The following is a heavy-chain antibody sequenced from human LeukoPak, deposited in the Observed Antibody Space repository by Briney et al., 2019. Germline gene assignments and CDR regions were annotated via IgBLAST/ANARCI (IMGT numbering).Heavy chain of an antibody. CDR2: IIPFFATA. Sequence: GSSVKVSCKASGGTFSTSAFSWVRQAPGQGLEWTGGIIPFFATANYAQKFQGRVSITTDASTSTAYMEVSSLRSEDAAVYYCARAHSSGWYFFDYWGQGTLVTVSS. D-gene: IGHD6-19*01. V-gene: IGHV1-69*05. CDR1: GGTFSTSA. CDR3: ARAHSSGWYFFDY. J-gene: IGHJ4*02.